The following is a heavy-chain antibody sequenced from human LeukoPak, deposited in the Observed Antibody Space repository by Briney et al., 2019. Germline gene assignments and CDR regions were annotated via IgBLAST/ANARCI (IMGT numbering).Heavy chain of an antibody. CDR3: ARGPNYDFWSGYYAG. CDR2: ISHSGST. D-gene: IGHD3-3*01. CDR1: GGSFSGYY. V-gene: IGHV4-34*01. Sequence: SETLSLTCAVYGGSFSGYYWSWIRQPPGKGLEWIGEISHSGSTNYNPSLKSRVTIPVDTSKNQFSLKLSSVTAADTAVYYCARGPNYDFWSGYYAGGGQGTLVTVSS. J-gene: IGHJ4*02.